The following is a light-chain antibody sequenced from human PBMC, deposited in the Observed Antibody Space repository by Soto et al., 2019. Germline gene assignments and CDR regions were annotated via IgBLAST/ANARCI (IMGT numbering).Light chain of an antibody. CDR3: LSYDGSRQGV. Sequence: NFMLTQPHSMSESPGKTVTISCTRSSGNIANNYVQWYQQRPDSSPTTVIYDDDQRPSGVPDRFSGSIDRSSNSASLTISVMTTGDEADYYCLSYDGSRQGVFGGGTQLTVL. V-gene: IGLV6-57*01. CDR1: SGNIANNY. J-gene: IGLJ3*02. CDR2: DDD.